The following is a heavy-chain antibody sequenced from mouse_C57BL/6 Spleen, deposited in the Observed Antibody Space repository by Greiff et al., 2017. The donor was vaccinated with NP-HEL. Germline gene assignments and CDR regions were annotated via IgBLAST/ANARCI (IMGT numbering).Heavy chain of an antibody. J-gene: IGHJ2*01. Sequence: EVKLVESEGGLVQPGSSMKLSCTASGFTFSDYYMAWVRQVPEKGLEWVANINYDGSSTYYLDSLKSRFIISRDNAKNILYLQMSSLKSEDTATYYCAREGYYGCTFDYWGQGTTLTVSS. CDR3: AREGYYGCTFDY. CDR1: GFTFSDYY. V-gene: IGHV5-16*01. CDR2: INYDGSST. D-gene: IGHD1-1*01.